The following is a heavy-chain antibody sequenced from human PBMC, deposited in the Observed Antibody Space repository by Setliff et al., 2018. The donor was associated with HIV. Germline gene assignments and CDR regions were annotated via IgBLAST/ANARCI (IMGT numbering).Heavy chain of an antibody. CDR2: IRTKTHGGRT. Sequence: GGSLRLSCTASGFSFGDFALNWVRQAPGKGLEWIGFIRTKTHGGRTEYAASVKGRFTISRDDSKSIAFLQMNSLKTEDTAVYYCTRAYYYGSESYYEDYFDYWGQGTLVTVSS. CDR3: TRAYYYGSESYYEDYFDY. V-gene: IGHV3-49*04. CDR1: GFSFGDFA. J-gene: IGHJ4*02. D-gene: IGHD3-10*01.